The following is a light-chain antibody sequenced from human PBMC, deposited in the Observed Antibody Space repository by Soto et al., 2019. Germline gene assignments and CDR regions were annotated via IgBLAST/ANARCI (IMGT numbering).Light chain of an antibody. CDR1: SSNIGAGYD. J-gene: IGLJ2*01. Sequence: QSVLTHPPSVSWAPGQRVTISCTGSSSNIGAGYDVHWYQQLPGTAPKLLIYGNSNRPSGVPDRFSGSKSGTSASLAITGLQAEDAADYSCQSYDRSLSGVLFGGGTKVTVL. V-gene: IGLV1-40*01. CDR2: GNS. CDR3: QSYDRSLSGVL.